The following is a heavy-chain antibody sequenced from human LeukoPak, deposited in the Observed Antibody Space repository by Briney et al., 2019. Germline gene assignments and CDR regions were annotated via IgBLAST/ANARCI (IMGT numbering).Heavy chain of an antibody. J-gene: IGHJ4*02. CDR2: INPSGGST. D-gene: IGHD6-6*01. V-gene: IGHV1-46*01. Sequence: ASVKVSCKASGYTFTSYYLHWVRQAPGQGLEWMGVINPSGGSTTYAPQFQGTVTMTRDTSTSTVSMELSSLRTEDTAVYYCARLAARPPDSFDYWGQGALVTVSS. CDR1: GYTFTSYY. CDR3: ARLAARPPDSFDY.